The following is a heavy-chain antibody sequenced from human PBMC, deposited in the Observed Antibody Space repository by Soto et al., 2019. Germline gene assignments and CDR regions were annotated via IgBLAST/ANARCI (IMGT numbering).Heavy chain of an antibody. CDR3: ARVVPDHYGSDS. J-gene: IGHJ4*02. Sequence: EEQLVESGGNLVQPGGSLRLSCAASGFTFNRYWMHWVRQTPERGLMWVSRINGDASRTNYADSVKGRFTISRDNAKNTVYLQMDSLRVEDTAVYYCARVVPDHYGSDSWGRGTLVTVSS. CDR2: INGDASRT. CDR1: GFTFNRYW. V-gene: IGHV3-74*01. D-gene: IGHD4-17*01.